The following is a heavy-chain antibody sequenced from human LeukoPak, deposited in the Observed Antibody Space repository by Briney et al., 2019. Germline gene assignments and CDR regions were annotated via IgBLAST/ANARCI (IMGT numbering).Heavy chain of an antibody. J-gene: IGHJ4*02. D-gene: IGHD3-22*01. CDR1: GGTFSSYA. CDR2: ITPMFGGA. Sequence: GASVKVSCKASGGTFSSYAISWVRQAPGQGLEWMGGITPMFGGANYAQKFQGRVTITADESTSTAYMELSSLRSEDTAVYYCVRDGSYYDSSGYYYLYWGQGTLVTVSS. V-gene: IGHV1-69*13. CDR3: VRDGSYYDSSGYYYLY.